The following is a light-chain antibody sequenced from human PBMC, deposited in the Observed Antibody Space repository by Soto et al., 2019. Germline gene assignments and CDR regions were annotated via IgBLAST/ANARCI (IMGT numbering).Light chain of an antibody. CDR2: VVS. V-gene: IGLV2-11*01. CDR1: SFDVGAYDF. Sequence: QSALTQPPSVSGSPGQSVTISCTGSSFDVGAYDFVSWYQQHPGTAPKLLIYVVSGRPSGVPDRFSASKSGTAASLTISGLQAEDEADYYCSSYASSHTFVFGAGTKLTVL. J-gene: IGLJ2*01. CDR3: SSYASSHTFV.